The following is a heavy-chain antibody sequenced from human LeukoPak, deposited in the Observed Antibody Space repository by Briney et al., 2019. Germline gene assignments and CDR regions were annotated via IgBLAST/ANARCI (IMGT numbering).Heavy chain of an antibody. CDR1: GYTFTAYY. CDR3: ASPSNYGSGSQLNY. D-gene: IGHD3-10*01. CDR2: INPSSGGT. V-gene: IGHV1-2*02. Sequence: GASVKVSCKASGYTFTAYYMHWVRQAPGQGLKWMGWINPSSGGTNYAQKFQGRVIMTRDTSISTAYMELSRLRSDDTAVYYCASPSNYGSGSQLNYWGQGTLVTVSS. J-gene: IGHJ4*02.